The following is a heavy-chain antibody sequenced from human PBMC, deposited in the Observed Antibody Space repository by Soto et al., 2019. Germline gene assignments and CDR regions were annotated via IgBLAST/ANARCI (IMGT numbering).Heavy chain of an antibody. D-gene: IGHD3-10*01. V-gene: IGHV1-69*08. J-gene: IGHJ4*02. CDR3: TRDWEITVSTWSFGGF. Sequence: QVQLVQSGAEVKKPGSSVKVSCKASGGTFSPYTINWVRQAPGQGLEWMGRIIPFHGVTNYAKKFQARVTIAADKSTSTAYREQSGLRFEDTAMYYCTRDWEITVSTWSFGGFWGRGTLVTVSS. CDR1: GGTFSPYT. CDR2: IIPFHGVT.